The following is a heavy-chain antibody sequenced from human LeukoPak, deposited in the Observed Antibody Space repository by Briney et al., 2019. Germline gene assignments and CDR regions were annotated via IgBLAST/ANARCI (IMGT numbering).Heavy chain of an antibody. CDR3: ARHRGDYYDSSGSFDY. D-gene: IGHD3-22*01. CDR1: GRSISNNNYY. J-gene: IGHJ4*02. CDR2: IYYTGST. Sequence: SETLSLTCTVSGRSISNNNYYWGWIRQPPGKGLEWIGNIYYTGSTYYDPSLKSRVTISVDTSKNQFSLKLSSVTAADTAVYYCARHRGDYYDSSGSFDYWGQGTLVTVSS. V-gene: IGHV4-39*01.